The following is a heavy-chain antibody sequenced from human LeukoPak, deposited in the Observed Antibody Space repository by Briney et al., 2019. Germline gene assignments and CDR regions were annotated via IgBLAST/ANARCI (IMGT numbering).Heavy chain of an antibody. V-gene: IGHV3-7*03. D-gene: IGHD1-26*01. CDR1: GFTFSSYW. J-gene: IGHJ3*02. CDR2: IKRDENVK. CDR3: VRWDDSGKYVTAFDI. Sequence: PGGSLRLSCAASGFTFSSYWMSWVRQAPGKGLEWVANIKRDENVKYYLDSVKGRFTISRDNAKNSLSLQMNSLRAEDTAIYYCVRWDDSGKYVTAFDIWGQGTMVTVSS.